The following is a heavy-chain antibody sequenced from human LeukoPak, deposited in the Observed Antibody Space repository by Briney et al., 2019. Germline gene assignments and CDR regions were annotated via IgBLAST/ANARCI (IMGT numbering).Heavy chain of an antibody. CDR3: ARAPYYYGPVGY. CDR1: GFTVSSNY. Sequence: GGSLRLSCAASGFTVSSNYMSWVRQAPGKGLEWVSVIYSGGSTYYADSVKGRFTISRDNSKNTLYLQMNSLRAEDTAVYYCARAPYYYGPVGYWGQGTLVTVSS. V-gene: IGHV3-53*01. CDR2: IYSGGST. D-gene: IGHD3-10*01. J-gene: IGHJ4*02.